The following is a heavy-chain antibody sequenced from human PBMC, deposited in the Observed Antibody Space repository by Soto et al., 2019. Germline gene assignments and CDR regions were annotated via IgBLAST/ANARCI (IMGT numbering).Heavy chain of an antibody. J-gene: IGHJ4*02. CDR1: GGSISSYY. CDR3: ARVILGTVTGTGSYFDY. Sequence: SETLSLTCTVSGGSISSYYWSWIRQPPGKGLEWIGYIYYSGSTNYNPSLKSRVTISVDTSKNQFSLKLSSVTAADTAVYYCARVILGTVTGTGSYFDYWGQGTLVTVPQ. V-gene: IGHV4-59*01. D-gene: IGHD4-17*01. CDR2: IYYSGST.